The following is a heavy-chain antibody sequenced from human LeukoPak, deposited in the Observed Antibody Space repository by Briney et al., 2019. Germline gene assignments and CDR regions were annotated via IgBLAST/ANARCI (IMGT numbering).Heavy chain of an antibody. CDR3: ARGGYYGIDY. CDR2: INHSGST. CDR1: GGSFSGYY. J-gene: IGHJ4*02. D-gene: IGHD3-22*01. Sequence: PSETLSLTCAVYGGSFSGYYWSLIRRPPGKGLEWIGEINHSGSTNYNPSLKSRVTISVDTSKNQFSLKLSSVTAADTAVYYCARGGYYGIDYWGQGTLVTVSS. V-gene: IGHV4-34*01.